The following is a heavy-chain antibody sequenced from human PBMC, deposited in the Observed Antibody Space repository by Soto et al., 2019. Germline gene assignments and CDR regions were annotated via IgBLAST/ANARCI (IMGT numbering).Heavy chain of an antibody. V-gene: IGHV4-59*01. CDR2: IYYSGST. Sequence: SETLSLTCTVSGVSISSYYWNWIRQPPGKGLEWIGYIYYSGSTKYNPSLKSRTTISLDTSKNQFSLKLSSVTAADTAVYYCARPYYDVLTGYYWDTFDIWGQGTMVS. CDR3: ARPYYDVLTGYYWDTFDI. D-gene: IGHD3-9*01. J-gene: IGHJ3*02. CDR1: GVSISSYY.